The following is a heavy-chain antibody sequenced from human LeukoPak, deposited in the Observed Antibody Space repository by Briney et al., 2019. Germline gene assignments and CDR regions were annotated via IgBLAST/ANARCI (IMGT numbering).Heavy chain of an antibody. CDR2: IWDDGSNK. D-gene: IGHD3-10*01. J-gene: IGHJ2*01. Sequence: GGSLRLSCAASGLNFNDYDMDWVRQAPGKGPEWVAVIWDDGSNKYYAESVKGRFTISRDISKNMLYLQMNSLRVEDTAVYYCARERGGQDWDFDLWGRGTLATVSS. V-gene: IGHV3-33*01. CDR3: ARERGGQDWDFDL. CDR1: GLNFNDYD.